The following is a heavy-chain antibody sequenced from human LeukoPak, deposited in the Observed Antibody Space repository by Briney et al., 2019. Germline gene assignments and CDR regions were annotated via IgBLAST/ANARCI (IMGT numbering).Heavy chain of an antibody. CDR3: AREIGPRQLHLWGTAFDY. CDR2: MNPNSGNT. CDR1: GYTFTSYD. D-gene: IGHD5-18*01. J-gene: IGHJ4*02. V-gene: IGHV1-8*02. Sequence: ASVKVSCKASGYTFTSYDINWVRQATGQGLEWMGWMNPNSGNTAYAQKFQGRLTMTRDTSTTTVYMELSSLRSEDTAMYYCAREIGPRQLHLWGTAFDYWGQGTLVTVSS.